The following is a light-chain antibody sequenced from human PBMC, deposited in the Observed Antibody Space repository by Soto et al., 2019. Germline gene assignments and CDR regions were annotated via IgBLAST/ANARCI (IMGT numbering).Light chain of an antibody. CDR2: LGS. CDR1: QSLLHSNGYNY. Sequence: DIVMTQSPLSLPVTPGEPASISCRSSQSLLHSNGYNYLDWYLQKPGQSPQLLIYLGSNRASGVPDRFSGIGSGTYFTLKISRVEAEDVGVYYCMQALQTPLTFGQGTRLEIK. J-gene: IGKJ5*01. CDR3: MQALQTPLT. V-gene: IGKV2-28*01.